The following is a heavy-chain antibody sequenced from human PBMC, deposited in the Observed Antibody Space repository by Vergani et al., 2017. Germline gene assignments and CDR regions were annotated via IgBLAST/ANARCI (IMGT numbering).Heavy chain of an antibody. CDR3: ARLYGRDSSGSKYFDY. CDR2: IHPADSDT. CDR1: GYSFTNYW. J-gene: IGHJ4*02. D-gene: IGHD3-22*01. V-gene: IGHV5-51*01. Sequence: EVQLVQSGAEVKKPGESLKISCQISGYSFTNYWIGWVRQMPGNGLEWMGIIHPADSDTRYSSSFQGQVTISVDKSISTAYLQRSSLRASDSAMYYCARLYGRDSSGSKYFDYWGQGTLVTVSS.